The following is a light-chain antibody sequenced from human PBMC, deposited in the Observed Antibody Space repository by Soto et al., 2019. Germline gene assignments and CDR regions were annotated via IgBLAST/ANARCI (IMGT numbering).Light chain of an antibody. Sequence: DMQMTQSPSTLSASVGDRVTITSRASQSINTWLAWYQLKPGRAPKLLIYKASTLESGVSSRFSGSGSGTEFTLTISSLQPDDFATYYCQQYQTYSQFGQGTKVEIK. V-gene: IGKV1-5*03. J-gene: IGKJ1*01. CDR1: QSINTW. CDR2: KAS. CDR3: QQYQTYSQ.